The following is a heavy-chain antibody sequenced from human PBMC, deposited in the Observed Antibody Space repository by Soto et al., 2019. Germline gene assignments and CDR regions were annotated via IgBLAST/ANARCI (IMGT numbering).Heavy chain of an antibody. D-gene: IGHD5-18*01. CDR2: INTDGSET. CDR1: GFTFSSYW. J-gene: IGHJ4*02. Sequence: EVQLVESGGGLVQPGGSLRLSCAASGFTFSSYWMHWVRQVPGKGLVWVSRINTDGSETNYADSVKGRFTVSRDNAKNTQYLQMNNLRVEDTAVYYCARDEGYSYGNFDYWGQGTLVTVSS. V-gene: IGHV3-74*01. CDR3: ARDEGYSYGNFDY.